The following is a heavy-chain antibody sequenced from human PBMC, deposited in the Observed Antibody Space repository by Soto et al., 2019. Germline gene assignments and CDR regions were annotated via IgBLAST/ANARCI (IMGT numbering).Heavy chain of an antibody. Sequence: SETPSLTCTIYCGSISSYFWSWIRQPPGKGLEWIGYIHYSGTTVYSPSLKSRVTMSIDTSENQFTLNLTSVTAADTAVYYCARDTGGYYLDSWGQGSLVTVSS. CDR3: ARDTGGYYLDS. J-gene: IGHJ4*01. V-gene: IGHV4-59*01. D-gene: IGHD7-27*01. CDR1: CGSISSYF. CDR2: IHYSGTT.